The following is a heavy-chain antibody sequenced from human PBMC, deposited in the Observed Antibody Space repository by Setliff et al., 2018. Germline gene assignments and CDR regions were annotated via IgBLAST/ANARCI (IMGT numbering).Heavy chain of an antibody. CDR1: GGSISPYF. V-gene: IGHV4-4*07. J-gene: IGHJ6*02. CDR2: LHTSGSI. D-gene: IGHD1-26*01. Sequence: SETLSLTCTVSGGSISPYFWSWIRQPAGKGLEWIGRLHTSGSIDYNPSLMSRVTISVDTSRNQFSLKLRSVTAADTAVYYCARLSWDGLRYYGLDVWGQGATVTV. CDR3: ARLSWDGLRYYGLDV.